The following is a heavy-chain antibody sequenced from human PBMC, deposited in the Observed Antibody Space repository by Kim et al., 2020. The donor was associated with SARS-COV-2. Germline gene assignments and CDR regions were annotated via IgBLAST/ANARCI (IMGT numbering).Heavy chain of an antibody. V-gene: IGHV4-59*01. CDR3: ARSEGRAIWHQFDY. D-gene: IGHD3-16*01. CDR2: IFYGGDT. Sequence: SETLSLTCTVSSDSFSAYYWSWIRHLPGKGLEWIGYIFYGGDTNYNPSLKSRVTISWDTSRNQFSLDLTSVTDADTAVYYCARSEGRAIWHQFDYWGQG. CDR1: SDSFSAYY. J-gene: IGHJ4*02.